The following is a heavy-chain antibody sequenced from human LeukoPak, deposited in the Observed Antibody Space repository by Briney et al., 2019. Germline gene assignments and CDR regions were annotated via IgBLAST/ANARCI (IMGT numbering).Heavy chain of an antibody. J-gene: IGHJ3*02. CDR2: SSWNSGRL. Sequence: SLRLSCAASGFTFDDYAMHGVRQAPGKGLEWVAGSSWNSGRLGYADSVKGRFTISRDNAKNSLYLQMSSLRAEDIALYHCVQGLRGIVGIYDRFDIWGHGTMVTVSS. V-gene: IGHV3-9*03. CDR1: GFTFDDYA. CDR3: VQGLRGIVGIYDRFDI. D-gene: IGHD1-26*01.